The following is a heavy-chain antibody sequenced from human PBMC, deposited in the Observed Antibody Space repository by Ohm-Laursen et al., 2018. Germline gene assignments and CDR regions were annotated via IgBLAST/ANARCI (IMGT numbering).Heavy chain of an antibody. CDR3: ARDLPGYCSSTSCPGWFDP. V-gene: IGHV1-18*01. D-gene: IGHD2-2*01. Sequence: VSSVKVSCKTSGYTFTSYGISWVRQAPGQGLEWMEWISAYNGNTNYAQKLQGRVTMTTDTSTSTAYMELRSLRSDDTAVYYCARDLPGYCSSTSCPGWFDPWGQGTLVTVSS. J-gene: IGHJ5*02. CDR2: ISAYNGNT. CDR1: GYTFTSYG.